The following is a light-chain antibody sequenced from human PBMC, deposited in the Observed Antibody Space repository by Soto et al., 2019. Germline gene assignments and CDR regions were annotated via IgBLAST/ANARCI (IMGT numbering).Light chain of an antibody. CDR1: SRDVGGYVY. V-gene: IGLV2-8*01. CDR3: TSYAGSNKMV. CDR2: EVN. J-gene: IGLJ2*01. Sequence: QSALTQPPSASGSPGESVTMSCTGTSRDVGGYVYVSWFQRHPGKAPKLIIFEVNKRPSGVPDRFSGSRSGNTASLTVSGLQVEDEADYYCTSYAGSNKMVFGGGTKLTVL.